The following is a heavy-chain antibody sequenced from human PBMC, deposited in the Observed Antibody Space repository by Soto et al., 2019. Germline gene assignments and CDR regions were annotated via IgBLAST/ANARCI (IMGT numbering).Heavy chain of an antibody. CDR3: AKDLKFEGTYDNERWYFDY. J-gene: IGHJ4*02. CDR1: GFTFRSYA. D-gene: IGHD3-10*01. CDR2: ISGSGGST. Sequence: GGSLRLSCAASGFTFRSYALNWVRQAPGKGLVWVSAISGSGGSTYYADSVKGRFTISRDNSKNTLYLQMNSLRAEDTAVYYCAKDLKFEGTYDNERWYFDYWGQGTLVTVSS. V-gene: IGHV3-23*01.